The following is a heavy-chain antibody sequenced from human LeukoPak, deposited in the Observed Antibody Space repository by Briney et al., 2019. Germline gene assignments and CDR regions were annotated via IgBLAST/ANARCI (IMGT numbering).Heavy chain of an antibody. V-gene: IGHV1-8*02. D-gene: IGHD7-27*01. CDR2: MNPNSGNT. CDR1: GYTFTGYY. CDR3: ARGWDYYYMDV. J-gene: IGHJ6*03. Sequence: ASVKVSCKASGYTFTGYYMHWVRQAAGQGLEWMGWMNPNSGNTGYAQKFQGRVTMTRNTSISTAYMELSSLRSEDTAVYYCARGWDYYYMDVWGKGTTVTISS.